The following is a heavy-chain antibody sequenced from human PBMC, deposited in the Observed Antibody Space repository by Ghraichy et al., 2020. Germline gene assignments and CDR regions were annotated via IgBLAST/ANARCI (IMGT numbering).Heavy chain of an antibody. D-gene: IGHD4-23*01. J-gene: IGHJ4*02. CDR1: GGSFSGYY. Sequence: SETLSLTCAVYGGSFSGYYWSWIRQPPGKGLEWIGEINHSGSTNYNPSLKSRVTISVDTSKNQFSQKLSSVTAANTAVYYCASTVGGIFDYWGQGTLVTVSS. CDR3: ASTVGGIFDY. V-gene: IGHV4-34*01. CDR2: INHSGST.